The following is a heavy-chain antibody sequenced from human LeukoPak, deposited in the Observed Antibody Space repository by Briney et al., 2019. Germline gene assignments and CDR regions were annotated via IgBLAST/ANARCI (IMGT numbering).Heavy chain of an antibody. CDR1: GYTFTSYC. CDR3: ARGPLWMVAAQAADFDY. Sequence: ASVKVSCKASGYTFTSYCMHWVRQAPGQGLEWMGIINPSGGSTSYAQKFQGRVTMTRDTSTSTVYMELSSLRSEDTAVYYCARGPLWMVAAQAADFDYWGQGTLVTVSS. V-gene: IGHV1-46*01. J-gene: IGHJ4*02. CDR2: INPSGGST. D-gene: IGHD2-15*01.